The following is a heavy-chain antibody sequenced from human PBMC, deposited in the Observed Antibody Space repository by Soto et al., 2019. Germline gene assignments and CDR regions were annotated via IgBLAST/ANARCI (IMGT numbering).Heavy chain of an antibody. Sequence: SETLSLTSPVSGCSISSSSYYWGWIRQPPGKGLEWIGSIYYSGSTYYNPSLKSRVTISVDTSKNQFSLKLSSVTAADTAVYYCARGIAAAVNWFDPWGQGTLVTVSS. J-gene: IGHJ5*02. D-gene: IGHD6-13*01. CDR3: ARGIAAAVNWFDP. V-gene: IGHV4-39*07. CDR1: GCSISSSSYY. CDR2: IYYSGST.